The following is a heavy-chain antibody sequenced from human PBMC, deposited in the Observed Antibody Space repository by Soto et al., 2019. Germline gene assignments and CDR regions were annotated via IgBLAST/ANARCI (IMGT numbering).Heavy chain of an antibody. V-gene: IGHV4-31*03. CDR1: GGSISSGGYY. CDR2: IYYSGST. Sequence: SETLSLTCTVPGGSISSGGYYWSWICQHPGKGLEWIGYIYYSGSTYYNPSLKSRVTISVDTSKNQFSLKLSSVTAADTAVYYCARGDYYYYGMDVWGQGTTVTVSS. D-gene: IGHD3-16*01. CDR3: ARGDYYYYGMDV. J-gene: IGHJ6*02.